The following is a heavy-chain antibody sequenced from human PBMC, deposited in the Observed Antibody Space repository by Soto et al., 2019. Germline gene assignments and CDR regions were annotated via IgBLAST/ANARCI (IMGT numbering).Heavy chain of an antibody. CDR1: GDFVSSSRYY. V-gene: IGHV4-39*01. CDR3: ARHKELLLASLSYGLDL. D-gene: IGHD3-22*01. J-gene: IGHJ6*02. Sequence: SETLSLTCTVSGDFVSSSRYYWGWIRQPPGKGLEWIGSIYYTGDTFFNPSLKSRVTFSVDPSKNQFSLKLTSLTAADTAVYFCARHKELLLASLSYGLDLWGQGATVTVSS. CDR2: IYYTGDT.